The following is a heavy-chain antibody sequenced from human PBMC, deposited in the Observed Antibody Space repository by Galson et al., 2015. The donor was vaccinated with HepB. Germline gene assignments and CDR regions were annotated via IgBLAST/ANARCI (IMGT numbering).Heavy chain of an antibody. D-gene: IGHD7-27*01. CDR3: TRTGALDY. Sequence: SLRLSCAASGFTFSNAWMSWVRQAPGKGLEWVGRIRTKVNSYATEYAASVKGRFTISRDDSKNTAYLQMNSLKTEDTAMYYCTRTGALDYWGQGTLVTVSS. CDR2: IRTKVNSYAT. V-gene: IGHV3-73*01. J-gene: IGHJ4*02. CDR1: GFTFSNAW.